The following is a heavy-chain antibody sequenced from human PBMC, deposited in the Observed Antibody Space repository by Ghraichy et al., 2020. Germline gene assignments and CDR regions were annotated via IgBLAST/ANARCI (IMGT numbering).Heavy chain of an antibody. CDR3: TTDLPGTYFTPYDY. Sequence: GGSLRLSCVASGFTFSSAWMNWVRQVPGEGLEWVGRIKSETDDGTTDYAVPVKGRFTISRDDSKNTLYLQMNSLKTEDTAVYYCTTDLPGTYFTPYDYWGQGTLVTVSS. J-gene: IGHJ4*02. CDR1: GFTFSSAW. V-gene: IGHV3-15*01. D-gene: IGHD1-14*01. CDR2: IKSETDDGTT.